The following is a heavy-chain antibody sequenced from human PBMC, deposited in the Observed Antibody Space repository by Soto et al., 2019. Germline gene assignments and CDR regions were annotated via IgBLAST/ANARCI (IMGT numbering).Heavy chain of an antibody. CDR2: IYYSGST. Sequence: PSETLSLNCTVPGGSISSSSYYWGWIRQPPGKGLEWIGSIYYSGSTYYNPSLKSRVTISVDTSKNQFSLKLSSVTAADTAVYYCAVGYCSGGSCYGALDAFDIWGQGTMVT. V-gene: IGHV4-39*01. D-gene: IGHD2-15*01. CDR1: GGSISSSSYY. J-gene: IGHJ3*02. CDR3: AVGYCSGGSCYGALDAFDI.